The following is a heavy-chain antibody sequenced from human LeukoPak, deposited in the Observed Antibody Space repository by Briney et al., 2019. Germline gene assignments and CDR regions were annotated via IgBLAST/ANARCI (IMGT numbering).Heavy chain of an antibody. CDR1: GVSISSYY. V-gene: IGHV4-59*01. Sequence: SKTLSLTCTVSGVSISSYYWSWIRQPPGKGLEWIGYIYYSRSTNYNPSLKSRVTISVDTSKNQFSLKLSSVTAADTAVYYCARVGGTNYYYYGMDVWGQGTTVTVSS. D-gene: IGHD1-1*01. CDR2: IYYSRST. CDR3: ARVGGTNYYYYGMDV. J-gene: IGHJ6*02.